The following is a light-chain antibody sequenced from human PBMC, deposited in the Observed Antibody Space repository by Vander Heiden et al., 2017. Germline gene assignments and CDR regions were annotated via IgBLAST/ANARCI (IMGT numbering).Light chain of an antibody. V-gene: IGLV3-21*02. CDR1: NIGSKS. J-gene: IGLJ1*01. CDR2: DDS. Sequence: SYVLTHPPSVSEAPGQPARITCGGNNIGSKSVHWYQQKPGQAPGLVVYDDSDRPSGIPERFSGSNSGNTATLTISRVEAGDEADYYCQVWDSSSDHHYVFGTGTKVTVL. CDR3: QVWDSSSDHHYV.